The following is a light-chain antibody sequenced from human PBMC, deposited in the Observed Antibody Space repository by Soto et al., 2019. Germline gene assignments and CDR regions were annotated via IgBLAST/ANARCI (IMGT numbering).Light chain of an antibody. J-gene: IGKJ4*01. V-gene: IGKV3-11*01. CDR3: QQRSNWPPPP. CDR2: DAS. CDR1: QSVSSY. Sequence: EIVLTQSPATLSLSPGERATLSCRASQSVSSYLAWYQQKPGQAPRLLIYDASNRATGIPARFSGSGSGTDFTLTISSLEPEDFALYYCQQRSNWPPPPVGGGTKVEIK.